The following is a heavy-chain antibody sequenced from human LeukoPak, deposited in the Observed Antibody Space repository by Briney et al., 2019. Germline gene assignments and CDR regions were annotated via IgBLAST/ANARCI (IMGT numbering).Heavy chain of an antibody. V-gene: IGHV3-20*04. CDR1: GFTFDDYG. CDR3: AREYGDYSSYFDL. Sequence: GGSLRLSCAASGFTFDDYGMSWVRQAPGKGLEWVSGITWNGATTGFADSVKGRFTISRDIAKKSLYLGMSSLRAEDTAFYYCAREYGDYSSYFDLWGRGTLVTVSS. CDR2: ITWNGATT. J-gene: IGHJ2*01. D-gene: IGHD4-17*01.